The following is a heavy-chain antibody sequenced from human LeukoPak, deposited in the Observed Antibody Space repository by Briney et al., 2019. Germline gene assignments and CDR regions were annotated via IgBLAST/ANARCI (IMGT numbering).Heavy chain of an antibody. CDR1: GFTFSSYA. CDR3: ARAGYYRFDY. CDR2: ISGSGGST. Sequence: PGGSLRLSCAASGFTFSSYAMSWVRQAPGKGLEWVSAISGSGGSTYYADSVKGRFTISRDNAENTLYLQMNSLRAEDTAIYFCARAGYYRFDYWGQGTLVTVSS. V-gene: IGHV3-23*01. D-gene: IGHD2-15*01. J-gene: IGHJ4*02.